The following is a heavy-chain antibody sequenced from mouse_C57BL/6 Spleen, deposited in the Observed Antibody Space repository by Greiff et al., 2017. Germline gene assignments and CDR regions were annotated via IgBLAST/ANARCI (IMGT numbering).Heavy chain of an antibody. V-gene: IGHV1-4*01. J-gene: IGHJ2*01. CDR3: ARGDYDYFDY. CDR1: GYTFTSYT. CDR2: INPSSGYT. Sequence: QVQLQQSGAELARPGASVKMSCKASGYTFTSYTMHWVKQRPGQGLAWIGYINPSSGYTKYNQKFKDKATLTADKSSSTAYMQLSSLTSEDSAVYYCARGDYDYFDYWGQGTTLTVSS. D-gene: IGHD2-4*01.